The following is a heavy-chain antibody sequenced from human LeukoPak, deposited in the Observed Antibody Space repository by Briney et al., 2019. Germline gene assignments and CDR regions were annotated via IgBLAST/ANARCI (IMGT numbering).Heavy chain of an antibody. Sequence: GASVKVSCKASGYTFTSHDINWVRQATGQGLEWMGWMNPNSGNTGYAQKFQGRVTMTRNTSISTAYMELSSLRSEDTAVYYCARGLRKRGAFDIWGQGTMVTVSS. CDR2: MNPNSGNT. CDR1: GYTFTSHD. V-gene: IGHV1-8*01. J-gene: IGHJ3*02. D-gene: IGHD5-24*01. CDR3: ARGLRKRGAFDI.